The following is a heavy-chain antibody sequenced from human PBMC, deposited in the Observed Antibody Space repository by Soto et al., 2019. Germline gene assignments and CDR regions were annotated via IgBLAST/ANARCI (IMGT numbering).Heavy chain of an antibody. CDR3: ARAGYSSSWYSDAWPAYYMDV. V-gene: IGHV1-2*04. Sequence: ASVKVSCKASGYTFTGYYMHWVRQAPRQGLEWMGWINPNSGGTNYAQKFQGWVTMTRDTSISTAYMELSRLRSDDTAVYYCARAGYSSSWYSDAWPAYYMDVWGKGTTVTVSS. CDR1: GYTFTGYY. J-gene: IGHJ6*03. CDR2: INPNSGGT. D-gene: IGHD6-13*01.